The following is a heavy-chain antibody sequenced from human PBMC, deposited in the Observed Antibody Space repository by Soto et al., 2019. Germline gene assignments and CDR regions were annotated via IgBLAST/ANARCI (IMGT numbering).Heavy chain of an antibody. Sequence: GGSLRLSCAASGFTFSSYAMHWVRQAPGKGLEWVAVISYDGSNKYYADSVKGRFTISRDNSKNALYLQMNSLRAEDTAVYYCARDRIVGVLGYGMDVWGQGTTVTVSS. J-gene: IGHJ6*02. CDR3: ARDRIVGVLGYGMDV. CDR2: ISYDGSNK. D-gene: IGHD1-26*01. V-gene: IGHV3-30-3*01. CDR1: GFTFSSYA.